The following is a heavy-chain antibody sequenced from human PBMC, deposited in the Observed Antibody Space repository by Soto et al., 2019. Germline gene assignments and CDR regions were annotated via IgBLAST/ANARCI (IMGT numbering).Heavy chain of an antibody. D-gene: IGHD2-8*01. Sequence: EVRLEESGGGLVQPGGSLRLSCAASGFTFKKNSRNWVRRAPGKGLEWVSYISGGSKTINYADSVKGRFTISRDNAQNSLYLQMNSLRVEDTAVYYCARASQFGELLIHYWGQGTLVTVSS. J-gene: IGHJ4*01. V-gene: IGHV3-48*04. CDR3: ARASQFGELLIHY. CDR1: GFTFKKNS. CDR2: ISGGSKTI.